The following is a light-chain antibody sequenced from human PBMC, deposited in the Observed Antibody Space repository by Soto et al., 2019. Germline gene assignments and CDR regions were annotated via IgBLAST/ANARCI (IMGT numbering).Light chain of an antibody. CDR2: EVS. V-gene: IGLV2-14*01. CDR3: SSYTSSTSYV. CDR1: SRDVDGYNY. J-gene: IGLJ1*01. Sequence: QSVLTQPASVSGSTGQSINISCTGTSRDVDGYNYVSCYQQHPGKAPNLMIYEVSNRPSGVSNRFSGSKSGNTASLTISGLQAEDEADYYCSSYTSSTSYVFGTGTKVTVL.